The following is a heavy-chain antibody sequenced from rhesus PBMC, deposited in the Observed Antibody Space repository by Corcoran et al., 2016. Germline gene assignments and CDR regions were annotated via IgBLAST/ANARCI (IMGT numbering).Heavy chain of an antibody. CDR1: GGSISSSY. CDR3: ASYPEVY. Sequence: QLQLQESGPGLVKPSETLSVTCAVSGGSISSSYWSWIRQAPGKGLEWIGYIYGSGSRTNSNPSLKSRVTLSVDTSKTRLSLKLSSVTAADTAVYYCASYPEVYWGQGVLVTVSS. V-gene: IGHV4-169*02. D-gene: IGHD3-9*01. J-gene: IGHJ4*01. CDR2: IYGSGSRT.